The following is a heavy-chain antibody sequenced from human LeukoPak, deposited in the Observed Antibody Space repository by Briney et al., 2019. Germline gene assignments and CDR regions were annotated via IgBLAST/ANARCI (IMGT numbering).Heavy chain of an antibody. V-gene: IGHV4-59*01. CDR1: GGSXSSYY. J-gene: IGHJ6*03. D-gene: IGHD1-1*01. Sequence: VSGGSXSSYYWSWIRQPPGKGLVWIGYIHYSGSTNYSPSLKSRVTISVDTSKNQFSLNLTSVTAADSAVYYCARVSWFPGTSYYYMDVWGKGTTVTVSS. CDR3: ARVSWFPGTSYYYMDV. CDR2: IHYSGST.